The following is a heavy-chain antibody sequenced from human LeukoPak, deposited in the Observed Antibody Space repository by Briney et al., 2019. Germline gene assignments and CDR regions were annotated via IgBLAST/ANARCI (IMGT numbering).Heavy chain of an antibody. CDR3: PRAPALIAAAANYYMDV. J-gene: IGHJ6*03. CDR2: INHSGST. D-gene: IGHD6-13*01. Sequence: SETLSLTCAVYGGSFSGYYWSWVRQPPGKGLEWIGEINHSGSTNYNPSLKSRVTISVDTSKNQFSLKLSSVTAADTAVYYCPRAPALIAAAANYYMDVWGKGTTVTVSS. V-gene: IGHV4-34*01. CDR1: GGSFSGYY.